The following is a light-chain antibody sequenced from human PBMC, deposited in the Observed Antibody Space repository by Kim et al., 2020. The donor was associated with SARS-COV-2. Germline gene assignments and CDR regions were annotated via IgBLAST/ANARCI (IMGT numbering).Light chain of an antibody. CDR3: QVWDSNSDHVV. CDR2: DDT. V-gene: IGLV3-21*03. Sequence: APGKTATISCGGDNVGSKIVQWYQKRPGQAPLVVVYDDTNRPSGIPERFSGSNSGNTASLTIRRVEAGDEADYYCQVWDSNSDHVVFGGGTQLTVL. CDR1: NVGSKI. J-gene: IGLJ2*01.